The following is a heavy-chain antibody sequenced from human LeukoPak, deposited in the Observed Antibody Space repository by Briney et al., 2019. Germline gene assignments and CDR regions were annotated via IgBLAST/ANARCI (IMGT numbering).Heavy chain of an antibody. Sequence: SVKVSCKASGGTFSSYAISWVRQAPGQGLEWMGGIIPIFGTANYAQKSQGRVTITADESTSTAYMELSSLRSEDTAVYYCARDDSYCSGGSCYENWFDPWGQGTLVTVSS. CDR1: GGTFSSYA. CDR2: IIPIFGTA. V-gene: IGHV1-69*01. J-gene: IGHJ5*02. D-gene: IGHD2-15*01. CDR3: ARDDSYCSGGSCYENWFDP.